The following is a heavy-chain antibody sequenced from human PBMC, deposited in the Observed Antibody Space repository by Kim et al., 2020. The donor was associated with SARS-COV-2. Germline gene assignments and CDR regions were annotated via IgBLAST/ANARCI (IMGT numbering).Heavy chain of an antibody. Sequence: SETLSLTCAVYGGSFSGYYLSWIRQPPGKGLEWIGEINHSGSTNYNPSLKSRLTISVDTSKNQSSLKQSSVTAADAAVYYCARGPYYYGSGSYFDYWGQGTLVTVSS. D-gene: IGHD3-10*01. CDR3: ARGPYYYGSGSYFDY. V-gene: IGHV4-34*01. J-gene: IGHJ4*02. CDR2: INHSGST. CDR1: GGSFSGYY.